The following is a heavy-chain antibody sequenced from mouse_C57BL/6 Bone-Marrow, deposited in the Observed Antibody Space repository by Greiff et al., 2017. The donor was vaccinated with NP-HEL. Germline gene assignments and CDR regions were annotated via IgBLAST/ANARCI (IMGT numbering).Heavy chain of an antibody. J-gene: IGHJ3*01. CDR2: IDPSDSYT. CDR1: GYTFTSYW. D-gene: IGHD1-1*01. Sequence: VQLQQPGAELVMPGASVKLSCKASGYTFTSYWMHWVKQRPGQGLEWIGEIDPSDSYTNYNQKFKGKSTLTVDKSSSTAYMQLSSLTSEDSAVYYCARRYLRGFAYWGQGTLVTVSA. V-gene: IGHV1-69*01. CDR3: ARRYLRGFAY.